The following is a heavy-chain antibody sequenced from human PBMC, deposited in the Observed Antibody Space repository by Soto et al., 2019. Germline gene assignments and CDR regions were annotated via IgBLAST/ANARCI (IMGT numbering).Heavy chain of an antibody. V-gene: IGHV3-30*03. CDR2: ISYDGSYK. J-gene: IGHJ3*02. D-gene: IGHD5-12*01. CDR3: ARGAEFEDIVATIEGSGAFDI. CDR1: GFTFSSYG. Sequence: GGSLRLSCAASGFTFSSYGMHWVRQAPGKGLEWVAVISYDGSYKYADSVKGRFTISRDNSKNTLYLQMNSLRAEDTAVYYCARGAEFEDIVATIEGSGAFDIWGQGTMVTVSS.